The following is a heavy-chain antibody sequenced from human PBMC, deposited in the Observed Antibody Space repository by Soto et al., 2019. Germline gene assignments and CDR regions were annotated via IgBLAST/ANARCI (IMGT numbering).Heavy chain of an antibody. CDR1: GFDFGDCY. V-gene: IGHV3-11*01. Sequence: LRLSCTGSGFDFGDCYMSWLRQAPGKGLEWVSYIDSGDGTTYYTDSVKGRFTISRDNAKKTVYLQMSSLRVEDTALYYCVRPYYSSSWFPFDRWGQGTLVTVSS. J-gene: IGHJ4*02. CDR3: VRPYYSSSWFPFDR. CDR2: IDSGDGTT. D-gene: IGHD6-13*01.